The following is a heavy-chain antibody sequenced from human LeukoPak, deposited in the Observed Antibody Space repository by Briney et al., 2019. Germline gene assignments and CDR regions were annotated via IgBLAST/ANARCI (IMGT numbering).Heavy chain of an antibody. D-gene: IGHD5-18*01. Sequence: GGSLRLSCAASGFTFSSYSMNWVRQAPGKGLEWVSAISGSGGSTYYADSVRGRFTTSRDNAKNLLYLQMNDLRVEDTAVYYCARTARHLDYWGQGTLVTVSS. CDR2: ISGSGGST. CDR3: ARTARHLDY. V-gene: IGHV3-21*01. CDR1: GFTFSSYS. J-gene: IGHJ4*02.